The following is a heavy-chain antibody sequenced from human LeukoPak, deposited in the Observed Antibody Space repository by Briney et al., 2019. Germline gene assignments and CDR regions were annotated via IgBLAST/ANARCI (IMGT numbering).Heavy chain of an antibody. CDR2: IKQDGSEK. CDR1: GFSFSSYW. CDR3: ARVPGCRSTNCLGTFDY. V-gene: IGHV3-7*01. J-gene: IGHJ4*02. Sequence: GGSLRLSCAPSGFSFSSYWMSWVRQAPGKGLEWVANIKQDGSEKYYVDSVKRRFTISRDNAKNSLYLQMNSLRAEDTAAYYCARVPGCRSTNCLGTFDYWGQGTLVTVSS. D-gene: IGHD2-2*01.